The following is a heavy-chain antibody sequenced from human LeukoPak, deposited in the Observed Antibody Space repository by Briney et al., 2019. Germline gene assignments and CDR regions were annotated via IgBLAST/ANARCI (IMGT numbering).Heavy chain of an antibody. J-gene: IGHJ5*01. D-gene: IGHD3-10*01. V-gene: IGHV4-59*01. Sequence: KPSKTLSLTCTVRGGSISTYYWTWIRQPPGKGLEWSGYNHYTGSTNHNPSLKSRVTMSVDTSKNQFSLKLSSVTAADTAVYYCARGRSGGDRFDSWGQGTLVTVSS. CDR3: ARGRSGGDRFDS. CDR1: GGSISTYY. CDR2: NHYTGST.